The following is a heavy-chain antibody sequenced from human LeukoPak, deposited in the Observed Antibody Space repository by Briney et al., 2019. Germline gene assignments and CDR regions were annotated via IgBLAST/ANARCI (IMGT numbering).Heavy chain of an antibody. CDR1: GYTFTIYG. Sequence: ASVTVSCKASGYTFTIYGISWVRQAPGQGLEWMGWISAYNGNTNYAQKLQGRVTMPTDTSTSTAYMELRSLRSDDTAVYYCAREIWFGELLFDYWGQGTLVTVSS. D-gene: IGHD3-10*01. CDR2: ISAYNGNT. J-gene: IGHJ4*02. CDR3: AREIWFGELLFDY. V-gene: IGHV1-18*01.